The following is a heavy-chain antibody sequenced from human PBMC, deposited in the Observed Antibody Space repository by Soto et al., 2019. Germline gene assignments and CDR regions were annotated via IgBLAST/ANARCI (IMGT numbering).Heavy chain of an antibody. Sequence: VASVKVSCKASGGTLSSYAISWVRQAPGQGLEWMGGIIPIFGTANYAQKFQGRVTITADESASTAYMELSSLRSEDTAVYYCARSPTFGGFDIRGQGTMVTVSS. J-gene: IGHJ3*02. CDR3: ARSPTFGGFDI. CDR1: GGTLSSYA. V-gene: IGHV1-69*13. CDR2: IIPIFGTA. D-gene: IGHD3-16*01.